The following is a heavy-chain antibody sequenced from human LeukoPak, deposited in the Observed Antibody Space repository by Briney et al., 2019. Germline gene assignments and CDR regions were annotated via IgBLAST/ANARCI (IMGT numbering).Heavy chain of an antibody. V-gene: IGHV3-74*01. CDR1: GFTFSSYW. J-gene: IGHJ4*02. D-gene: IGHD1-26*01. CDR2: INSDASTT. CDR3: AKEVGSGSYLDY. Sequence: GSLRLSCAASGFTFSSYWMHWVRQAPGKGLVWVSRINSDASTTSYADSVKGRFTISRDNSKNTLYLQMNSLRAEDTAVYYCAKEVGSGSYLDYWGQGTLVTVSS.